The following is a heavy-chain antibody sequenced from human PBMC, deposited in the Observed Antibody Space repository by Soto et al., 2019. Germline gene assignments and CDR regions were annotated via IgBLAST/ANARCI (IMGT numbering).Heavy chain of an antibody. CDR2: IYYSGNT. V-gene: IGHV4-39*01. CDR1: VGSIVSSSYY. CDR3: ASIAAPGTTHFDF. Sequence: SETLSLTCTFSVGSIVSSSYYWGWIRQSPGKGLEWIGNIYYSGNTFYNPSLQSRVAISVDTSKNQFYLHLSSVTAADTAIFYCASIAAPGTTHFDFWGQGTLVTVSS. D-gene: IGHD6-13*01. J-gene: IGHJ4*02.